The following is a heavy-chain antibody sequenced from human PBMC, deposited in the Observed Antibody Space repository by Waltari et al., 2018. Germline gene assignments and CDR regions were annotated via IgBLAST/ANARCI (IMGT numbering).Heavy chain of an antibody. J-gene: IGHJ4*02. Sequence: HLVESGGGLIQPGGSLRLSRAASGFNVSSNYISWVRRAPGKGLEWVSVIYSGGNTYYADPVKGRFTISRDNSKNTLYLQMNSLRAEDTAVYYCARVGNWGRGTLVTVSS. V-gene: IGHV3-53*01. CDR3: ARVGN. CDR1: GFNVSSNY. D-gene: IGHD6-13*01. CDR2: IYSGGNT.